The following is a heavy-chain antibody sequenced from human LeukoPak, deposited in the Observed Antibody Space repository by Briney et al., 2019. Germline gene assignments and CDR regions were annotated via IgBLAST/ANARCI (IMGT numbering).Heavy chain of an antibody. CDR1: GYTFNDYW. Sequence: GESLRISCKTSGYTFNDYWIAWVRQMPGIGLEWMGIIYPGDFDIRYSPSFQGQVTISVDKSNTTAYLQWRSLKASDTAMYYCARGLGLCSGGSCYTTSIPAWGHGTLVTVSS. CDR2: IYPGDFDI. J-gene: IGHJ3*01. D-gene: IGHD2-15*01. V-gene: IGHV5-51*01. CDR3: ARGLGLCSGGSCYTTSIPA.